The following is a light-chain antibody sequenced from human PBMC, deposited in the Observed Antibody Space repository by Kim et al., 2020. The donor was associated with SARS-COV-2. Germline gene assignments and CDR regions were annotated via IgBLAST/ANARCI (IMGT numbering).Light chain of an antibody. CDR2: GAS. Sequence: ASVGDSVTITCRASQAIGIFLAWFQQKPGKVPKRLIYGASSLQSGVPSRFSGSGSGTEFSLTISSLQPEDFATYYCLQHNNYPPTFGQGTKVDIK. V-gene: IGKV1-17*03. CDR3: LQHNNYPPT. J-gene: IGKJ1*01. CDR1: QAIGIF.